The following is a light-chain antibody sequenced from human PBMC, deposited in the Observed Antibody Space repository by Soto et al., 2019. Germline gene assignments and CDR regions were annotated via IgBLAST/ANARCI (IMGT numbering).Light chain of an antibody. CDR2: LGS. V-gene: IGKV2-28*01. Sequence: ILMTQSPLSLPVTPGEPASISCRSSQSLLHSNGYNYLDWYLQKPGQAPKLLIYLGSNRASGVPDRFSGSGSGTDFTLTISSVEAEDIGVYYCMPPLHSWPFGQGTKVDVK. CDR1: QSLLHSNGYNY. J-gene: IGKJ1*01. CDR3: MPPLHSWP.